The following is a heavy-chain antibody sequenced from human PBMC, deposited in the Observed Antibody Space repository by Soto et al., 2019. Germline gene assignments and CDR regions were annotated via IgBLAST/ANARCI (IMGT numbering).Heavy chain of an antibody. Sequence: EVQLVESGGGLVQPGGSLRLSCAASGFTFSSYAMYWVRQAPGKGLEYVSAISSNGGSTHYANSVKGRFTISRDNSKNTLYLQMGSLRAEDMAVYYCARLNPIAAAFDYWGQGTLVTVSS. V-gene: IGHV3-64*01. D-gene: IGHD6-13*01. CDR3: ARLNPIAAAFDY. J-gene: IGHJ4*02. CDR2: ISSNGGST. CDR1: GFTFSSYA.